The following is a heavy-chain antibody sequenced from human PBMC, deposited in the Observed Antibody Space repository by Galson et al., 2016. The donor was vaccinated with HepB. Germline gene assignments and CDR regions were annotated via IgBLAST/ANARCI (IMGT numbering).Heavy chain of an antibody. J-gene: IGHJ4*02. CDR3: VSGTTGAPFDF. Sequence: SLRLSCAASGLSFSDAWMNWFRQAPGKGLEWVALISYDGIDDYYADPVKGRFTISRDNSKNMPFGQMNSLRTEDTAVYFCVSGTTGAPFDFWGQGTLVTVSS. CDR2: ISYDGIDD. V-gene: IGHV3-30*03. CDR1: GLSFSDAW. D-gene: IGHD4-11*01.